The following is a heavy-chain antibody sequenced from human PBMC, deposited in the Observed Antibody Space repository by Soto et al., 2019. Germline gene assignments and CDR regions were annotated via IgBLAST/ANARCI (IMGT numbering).Heavy chain of an antibody. V-gene: IGHV4-4*02. CDR1: GASSSTTYW. CDR3: TRSLLKSLDY. Sequence: QVQLQESGPGLVKPSETLSLTCAVSGASSSTTYWWSWVRQSPGKGLEWIGEIHYSGSTNYNPSLKSRVTISLDKSKNQFSLNLNSVTAADTAMYYCTRSLLKSLDYWGQGTPVTVSS. J-gene: IGHJ4*02. D-gene: IGHD3-9*01. CDR2: IHYSGST.